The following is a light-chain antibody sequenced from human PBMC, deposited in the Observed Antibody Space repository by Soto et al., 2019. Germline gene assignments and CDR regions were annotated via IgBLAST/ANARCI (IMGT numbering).Light chain of an antibody. V-gene: IGKV1-9*01. J-gene: IGKJ4*01. Sequence: IQLTQSPSSLSASVGDRVTITCRASQGITSYLAWYQQRPGKAPGLLIYSASTLQSGVPSRFSGSGYGTDFSLTISNLQPEDFATYYCQQLYSHPLTFGGGTNVDSK. CDR1: QGITSY. CDR3: QQLYSHPLT. CDR2: SAS.